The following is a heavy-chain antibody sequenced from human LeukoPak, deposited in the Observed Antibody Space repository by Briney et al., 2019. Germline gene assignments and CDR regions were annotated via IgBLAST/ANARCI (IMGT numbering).Heavy chain of an antibody. D-gene: IGHD3-10*01. Sequence: GGSLRLSCAASGFTFSSYSMNWVRQAPGKGLEWVASICYNGSYKYYADSVKGRFTISRDNAKNSLYLQMNSLRAEDTAVYYCARGPLWFGELFPPLYYGMDVWGQGTTVTVSS. J-gene: IGHJ6*02. CDR3: ARGPLWFGELFPPLYYGMDV. CDR2: ICYNGSYK. CDR1: GFTFSSYS. V-gene: IGHV3-21*01.